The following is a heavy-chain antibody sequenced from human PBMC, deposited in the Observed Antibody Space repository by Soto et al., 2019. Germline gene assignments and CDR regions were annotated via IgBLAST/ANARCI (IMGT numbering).Heavy chain of an antibody. V-gene: IGHV1-8*01. J-gene: IGHJ4*02. CDR1: GYTFTSYD. Sequence: ASVKVSCKASGYTFTSYDINWVRQATGQGLEWMGWMNPNSGNTGYAQKFQGRVTMTRNTSISTAYMELSSLRSEDTAVYYCATRYCSGGSCYFDYWGQGTLVTVSS. CDR2: MNPNSGNT. CDR3: ATRYCSGGSCYFDY. D-gene: IGHD2-15*01.